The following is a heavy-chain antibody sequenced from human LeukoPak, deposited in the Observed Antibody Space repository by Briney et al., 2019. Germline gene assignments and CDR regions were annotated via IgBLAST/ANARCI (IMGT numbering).Heavy chain of an antibody. CDR2: IASDGSST. D-gene: IGHD4-23*01. CDR1: GFTFSSYW. J-gene: IGHJ4*02. V-gene: IGHV3-74*01. Sequence: RTGGSLRLSCAASGFTFSSYWMNWVRQAPGKGLVWVSRIASDGSSTTYADSVKGRFSISRGNAKNTLYLQTNSLRVEDTAVYYCARGRPHGNDYWGQGTLVTVSS. CDR3: ARGRPHGNDY.